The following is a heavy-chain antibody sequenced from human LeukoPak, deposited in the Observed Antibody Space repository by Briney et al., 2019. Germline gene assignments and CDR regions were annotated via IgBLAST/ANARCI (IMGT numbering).Heavy chain of an antibody. Sequence: SQTLSLTCTVSGGSISSGGYYWSWIRQPPGKGLEWIGYIYQSGSTYYNPSLKSRVTISVDRSKNQFSLKLSSVTAADTAVYYCARAVDHYDILTGYYPYDYWGQGTLVTVSS. CDR2: IYQSGST. CDR3: ARAVDHYDILTGYYPYDY. CDR1: GGSISSGGYY. D-gene: IGHD3-9*01. V-gene: IGHV4-30-2*01. J-gene: IGHJ4*02.